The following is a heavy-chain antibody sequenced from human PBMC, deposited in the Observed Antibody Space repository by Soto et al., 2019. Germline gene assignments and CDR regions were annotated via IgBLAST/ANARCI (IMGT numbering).Heavy chain of an antibody. V-gene: IGHV3-23*01. CDR3: AKGAGSDSGRY. Sequence: GGSLRLSCTASGFIFSSYAMNWVRQAPGKGLEWVSGIVGSGDSTYYADSVKGRFTISRDNSKNTLYLQMNSLRADDTAVYYCAKGAGSDSGRYWGQGTLVTVSS. J-gene: IGHJ4*02. CDR2: IVGSGDST. D-gene: IGHD3-10*01. CDR1: GFIFSSYA.